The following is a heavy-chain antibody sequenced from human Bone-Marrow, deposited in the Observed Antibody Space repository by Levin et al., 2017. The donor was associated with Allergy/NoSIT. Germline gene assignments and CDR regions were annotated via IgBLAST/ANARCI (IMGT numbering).Heavy chain of an antibody. D-gene: IGHD3-22*01. Sequence: ASVKVSCKASGYTFTSYDINWVRQATGQGLEWMGWMNPNSGNTGYAQKFQGRVTMTRNTSISTAYMELSSLRSEDTAVYYCARVGVDDSSGYYYGVSDYWGQGTLVTVSS. V-gene: IGHV1-8*01. CDR2: MNPNSGNT. CDR1: GYTFTSYD. J-gene: IGHJ4*02. CDR3: ARVGVDDSSGYYYGVSDY.